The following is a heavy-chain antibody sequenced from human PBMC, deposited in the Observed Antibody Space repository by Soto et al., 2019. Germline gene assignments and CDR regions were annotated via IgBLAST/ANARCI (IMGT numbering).Heavy chain of an antibody. CDR1: GDSVSSNSAG. D-gene: IGHD1-26*01. CDR2: TYYRSKWYY. Sequence: PSQTLSLTCAITGDSVSSNSAGWSWVRQSPSRGLEWLGRTYYRSKWYYEYAVSVRGRITINPDTSKNQYSLQLNSVTPEDTAVYFCAGGGQYSGRIFDYWGQGTLVTVSS. CDR3: AGGGQYSGRIFDY. J-gene: IGHJ4*01. V-gene: IGHV6-1*01.